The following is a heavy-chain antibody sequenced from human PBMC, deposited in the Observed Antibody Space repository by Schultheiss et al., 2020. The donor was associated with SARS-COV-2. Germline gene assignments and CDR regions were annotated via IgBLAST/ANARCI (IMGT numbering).Heavy chain of an antibody. V-gene: IGHV3-23*01. CDR2: ISGSGGST. CDR3: AKDWGYCSSTSCQKSFDY. CDR1: GFTFSSYA. J-gene: IGHJ4*02. Sequence: GGSLRLSCAASGFTFSSYAMSWVRQAPGKGLEWVSAISGSGGSTYYADSVKGRFTISRDNSKNTLYLQMNSLRAEDTAVYYCAKDWGYCSSTSCQKSFDYWGQGTLVTVSS. D-gene: IGHD2-2*01.